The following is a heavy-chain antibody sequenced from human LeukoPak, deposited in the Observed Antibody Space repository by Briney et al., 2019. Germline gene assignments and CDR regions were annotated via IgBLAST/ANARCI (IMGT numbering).Heavy chain of an antibody. Sequence: SETLSLTCTVSGGSISSSSYYWGWIRQPPGKGLEWIGSIYYSGSTYYNPSLKSRVTISVDTSKNQFSLELSSVTAADTAVYYCASLAAAGTTLFDYWGQGTLVTVSS. D-gene: IGHD6-13*01. V-gene: IGHV4-39*07. CDR2: IYYSGST. CDR3: ASLAAAGTTLFDY. J-gene: IGHJ4*02. CDR1: GGSISSSSYY.